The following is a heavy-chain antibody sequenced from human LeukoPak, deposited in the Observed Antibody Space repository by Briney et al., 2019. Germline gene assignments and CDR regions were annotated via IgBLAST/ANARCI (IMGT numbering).Heavy chain of an antibody. CDR2: ISSSSSYI. Sequence: GGSLRLSCAASGFTVSSHSINWVRQAPGKGLEWVSSISSSSSYIYYADSVKGRFTISRDNSKNTLYLQMNSLRAEDTAVYYCAKVARYYYGSGSYLWFDPWGQGTLVTVSS. V-gene: IGHV3-21*04. CDR1: GFTVSSHS. CDR3: AKVARYYYGSGSYLWFDP. D-gene: IGHD3-10*01. J-gene: IGHJ5*02.